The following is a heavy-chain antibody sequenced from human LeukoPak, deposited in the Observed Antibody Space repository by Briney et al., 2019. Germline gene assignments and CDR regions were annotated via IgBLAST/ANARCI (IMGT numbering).Heavy chain of an antibody. CDR1: GGSISSYY. CDR2: XXXXXXX. Sequence: PSETLSLTCTVPGGSISSYYWSWIRQXPXXXXXXXXXXXXXXXXXXXPSLKSRVTISVDTSKNQFSLKLSSVTAADTAVYYCARNPRRYYYGSGSYQRPSPRWGGMDVWGQGTTVTVSS. D-gene: IGHD3-10*01. CDR3: ARNPRRYYYGSGSYQRPSPRWGGMDV. J-gene: IGHJ6*02. V-gene: IGHV4-59*01.